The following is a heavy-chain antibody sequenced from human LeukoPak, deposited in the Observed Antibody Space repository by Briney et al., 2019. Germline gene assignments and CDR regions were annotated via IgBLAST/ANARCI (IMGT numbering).Heavy chain of an antibody. CDR1: GGSIISYY. V-gene: IGHV4-59*12. Sequence: PSETLSLTCTVSGGSIISYYWSWIRQPPGKGLEWIGYIYYSGSTNYNPPLKSRVTISVDTSKNQFSLKLSSVTAADTAVYYCASRLGSGMDVWGQGTTVTVSS. CDR2: IYYSGST. D-gene: IGHD3-3*01. J-gene: IGHJ6*02. CDR3: ASRLGSGMDV.